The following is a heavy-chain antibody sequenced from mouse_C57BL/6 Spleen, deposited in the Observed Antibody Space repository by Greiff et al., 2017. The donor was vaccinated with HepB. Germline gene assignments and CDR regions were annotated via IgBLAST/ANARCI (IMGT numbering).Heavy chain of an antibody. CDR3: AREELGRRYAMDY. CDR2: IYPGDGDT. D-gene: IGHD4-1*01. V-gene: IGHV1-82*01. Sequence: QVTLKVSGPELVKPGASVKISCKASGYAFSSSWMNWVKQRPGKGLEWIGRIYPGDGDTNYNGKFKGKATLTADKSSSTAYMQLSSLTSEDSAVYFCAREELGRRYAMDYWGQGTSVTVSS. CDR1: GYAFSSSW. J-gene: IGHJ4*01.